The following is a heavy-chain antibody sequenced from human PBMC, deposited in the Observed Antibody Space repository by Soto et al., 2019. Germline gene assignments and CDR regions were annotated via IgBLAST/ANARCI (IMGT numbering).Heavy chain of an antibody. J-gene: IGHJ4*02. CDR3: AKVPVGATGRFDY. D-gene: IGHD1-26*01. Sequence: GSLRLSCAGSGFAFSNYAMSWVRQAPGKGLAWVSAISGSGGSTYYADSVKGRFTISRDNSKNTLYLQMNSLRAEDTALYYCAKVPVGATGRFDYWGQGTLVTVSS. V-gene: IGHV3-23*01. CDR2: ISGSGGST. CDR1: GFAFSNYA.